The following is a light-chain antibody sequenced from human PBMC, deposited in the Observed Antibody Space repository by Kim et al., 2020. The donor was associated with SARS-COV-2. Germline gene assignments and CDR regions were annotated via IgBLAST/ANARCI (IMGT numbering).Light chain of an antibody. J-gene: IGLJ2*01. CDR1: ALSNQY. V-gene: IGLV3-25*03. CDR3: QSIDSTGNYLI. Sequence: SPGQTTWITCSGDALSNQYKYWYQQKPSQAPVVVIYKDTERPSGIPERFSGSSSGTTVTLTISGVQAEDEADYHCQSIDSTGNYLIFGGGTQLTVL. CDR2: KDT.